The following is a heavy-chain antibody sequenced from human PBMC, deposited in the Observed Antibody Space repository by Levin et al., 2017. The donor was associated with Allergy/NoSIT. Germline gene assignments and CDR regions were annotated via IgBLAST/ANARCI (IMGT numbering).Heavy chain of an antibody. J-gene: IGHJ4*02. CDR3: IADVASPSPYNWNPLADY. V-gene: IGHV3-15*01. CDR1: GFTFINAW. CDR2: SKSKASGATT. Sequence: TPGGSLRLSCAASGFTFINAWMSWVRQAPGEGLEWVGLSKSKASGATTDYAAPVKGRFTISRDDSKNTLYLQMDSLKTEDTAVYYCIADVASPSPYNWNPLADYWGQGTLVTVSS. D-gene: IGHD1-20*01.